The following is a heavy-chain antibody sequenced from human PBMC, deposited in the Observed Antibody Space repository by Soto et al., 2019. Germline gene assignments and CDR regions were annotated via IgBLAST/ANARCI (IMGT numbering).Heavy chain of an antibody. D-gene: IGHD5-18*01. CDR1: GFTFSSYG. CDR2: ISYDGSNK. V-gene: IGHV3-30*18. J-gene: IGHJ4*02. Sequence: GGSLRLSCAASGFTFSSYGMHWVRQAPGKGLEWVAVISYDGSNKYYADSVKGRFTSSRDNSKNTLYLQMNSLRAEDTAVYYCAKDLMDTAMVELFAILDYWGQGTLVTVSS. CDR3: AKDLMDTAMVELFAILDY.